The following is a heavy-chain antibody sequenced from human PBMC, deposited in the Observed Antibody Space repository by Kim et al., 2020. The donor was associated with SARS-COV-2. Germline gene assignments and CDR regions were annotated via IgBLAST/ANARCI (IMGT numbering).Heavy chain of an antibody. CDR1: GFTFSSYA. CDR2: ISYDGSNK. Sequence: GGSLRLSSAASGFTFSSYAMHWVRQAPGKGLEWVAVISYDGSNKYYADSVKGRFTISRDNSKNTLYLQMNSLRAEDTAVYYCARAQGGFGFHTWFAPWG. J-gene: IGHJ5*02. D-gene: IGHD3-10*01. CDR3: ARAQGGFGFHTWFAP. V-gene: IGHV3-30*04.